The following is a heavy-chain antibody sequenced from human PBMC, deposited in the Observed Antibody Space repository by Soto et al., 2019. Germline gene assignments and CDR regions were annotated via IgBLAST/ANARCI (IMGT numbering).Heavy chain of an antibody. Sequence: VALLESGGALVHPGGSLRLSCAASGFTFSSYGMSWVRQAPGKGLEWVSSISNSGSEIFYAASVKGRFTISRDSSKNTLYLKMSSPRPEDTAVYYCVRRGYNWQFSDYWGQGSLVTVSS. V-gene: IGHV3-23*01. D-gene: IGHD6-25*01. CDR1: GFTFSSYG. CDR2: ISNSGSEI. J-gene: IGHJ4*02. CDR3: VRRGYNWQFSDY.